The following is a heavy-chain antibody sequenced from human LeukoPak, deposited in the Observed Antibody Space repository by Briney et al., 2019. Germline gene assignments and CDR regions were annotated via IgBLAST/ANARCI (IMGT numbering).Heavy chain of an antibody. Sequence: PGGSLRLSCAASGFPFSSYATSWVRQAPGKGLEWVSAISGSGGSTYYADSVKGRFTISRDNSKSTLFLQMNSLRAEDTAVYYCAKDRLGYCSGGHCSTNVLLDVWGQGTLVTVSS. CDR2: ISGSGGST. V-gene: IGHV3-23*01. CDR3: AKDRLGYCSGGHCSTNVLLDV. J-gene: IGHJ4*02. D-gene: IGHD2-15*01. CDR1: GFPFSSYA.